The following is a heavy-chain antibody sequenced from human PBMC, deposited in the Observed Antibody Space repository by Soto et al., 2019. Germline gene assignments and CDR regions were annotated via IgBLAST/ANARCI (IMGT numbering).Heavy chain of an antibody. V-gene: IGHV4-39*01. D-gene: IGHD1-1*01. CDR1: GGSFDSSSYY. Sequence: QLQLQESGPGLVKPSETLSLTCTVSGGSFDSSSYYWAWVRQPPGKGLEWIAYIYYSGSTYYNPSLKSRVTISVDTSRNQFSLRLSSVTAADTAVYYCASVPIVGTTPYFLDYWGQGTLVTVSS. J-gene: IGHJ4*02. CDR2: IYYSGST. CDR3: ASVPIVGTTPYFLDY.